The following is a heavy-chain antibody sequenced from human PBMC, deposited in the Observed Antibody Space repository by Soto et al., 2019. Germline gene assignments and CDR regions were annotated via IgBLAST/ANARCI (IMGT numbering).Heavy chain of an antibody. CDR2: INSDGSST. J-gene: IGHJ6*02. CDR1: GFTFSSYW. D-gene: IGHD6-19*01. V-gene: IGHV3-74*01. Sequence: GWSLRLSCAASGFTFSSYWMHWVRQAPGKGLVWVSRINSDGSSTSYADSVKGRFTISRDNAKNTLYLQMNSLRAEDTAVYYGARNILSERSGWYGGYYGRDVWGQGTPVTVSS. CDR3: ARNILSERSGWYGGYYGRDV.